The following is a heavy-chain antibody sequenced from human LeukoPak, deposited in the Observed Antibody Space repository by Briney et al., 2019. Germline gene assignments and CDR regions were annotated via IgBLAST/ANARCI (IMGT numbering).Heavy chain of an antibody. CDR2: ISSSSSTI. CDR1: GFTFSSYS. CDR3: ARDDYVTWFDP. Sequence: GGSLRLSCAASGFTFSSYSMNWVRQAPGKGLEWVSYISSSSSTIYYADSVKGRFTISRDNAENSLYLQMNSLRAEDTAVYYCARDDYVTWFDPWGQGTLVTVSS. V-gene: IGHV3-48*01. J-gene: IGHJ5*02. D-gene: IGHD4-17*01.